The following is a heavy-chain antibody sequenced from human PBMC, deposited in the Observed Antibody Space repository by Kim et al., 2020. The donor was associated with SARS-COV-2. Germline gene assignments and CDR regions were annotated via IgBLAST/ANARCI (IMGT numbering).Heavy chain of an antibody. CDR3: ARDYSGPYYYGMDV. CDR2: INAGIGNT. Sequence: ASVKVSCKASGYTFTNYAVHWVRQAPGQRLEWMGWINAGIGNTKYSQNFQGRVTITRDTSASTAYMELSSLKSEDTAVYDCARDYSGPYYYGMDVWGQGSTVNVSS. D-gene: IGHD3-10*01. J-gene: IGHJ6*02. CDR1: GYTFTNYA. V-gene: IGHV1-3*01.